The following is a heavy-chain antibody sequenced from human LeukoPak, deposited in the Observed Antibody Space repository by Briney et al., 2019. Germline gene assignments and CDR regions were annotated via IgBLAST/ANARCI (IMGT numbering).Heavy chain of an antibody. J-gene: IGHJ3*02. CDR2: IKQGGSEK. CDR3: AKDLYRIVGVTREPFDI. D-gene: IGHD1-26*01. Sequence: PGGTLRLSCAASGFTFSHFWVNWVRQAPGKGLEWVANIKQGGSEKYYVDSLKGLFTISRDNSKNTLYLQMNSLRAEDTAVYYCAKDLYRIVGVTREPFDIWGQGTMVAVCS. V-gene: IGHV3-7*01. CDR1: GFTFSHFW.